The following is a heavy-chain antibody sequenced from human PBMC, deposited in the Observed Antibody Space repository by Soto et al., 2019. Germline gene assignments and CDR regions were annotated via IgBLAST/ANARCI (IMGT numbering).Heavy chain of an antibody. V-gene: IGHV4-39*01. Sequence: LSLTCTVSGGSISSSSYYWGWIRQPPGKGLEWIGSIYYSGSTYYNPSLKSRVTISVDTSKNQFSLKLSSVTAADTAVYYCARQSETYYDFWSGYYQPNWFDPWAREPWSPSPQ. D-gene: IGHD3-3*01. CDR1: GGSISSSSYY. CDR3: ARQSETYYDFWSGYYQPNWFDP. CDR2: IYYSGST. J-gene: IGHJ5*02.